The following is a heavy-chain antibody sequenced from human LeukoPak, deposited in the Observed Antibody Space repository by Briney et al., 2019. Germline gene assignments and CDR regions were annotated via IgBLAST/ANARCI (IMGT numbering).Heavy chain of an antibody. CDR3: ARDFNYDSSGYLYNWFDR. CDR2: IYYSGST. D-gene: IGHD3-22*01. J-gene: IGHJ5*02. Sequence: SETLSLTCTVSGGSISRYYWSWIRQPPGKGLEWLGYIYYSGSTDYNPSLKSRVTISVDTTKNQFSLELSSVTAADTAVYYCARDFNYDSSGYLYNWFDRWGQGTLVTVSS. V-gene: IGHV4-59*01. CDR1: GGSISRYY.